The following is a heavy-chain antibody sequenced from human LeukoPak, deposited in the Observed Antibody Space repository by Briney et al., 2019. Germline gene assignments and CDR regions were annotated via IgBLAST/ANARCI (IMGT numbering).Heavy chain of an antibody. CDR2: IKQDGSEK. CDR3: ARAGSPGPLDY. CDR1: GFAFSSYW. J-gene: IGHJ4*02. Sequence: PGGSLRLSCAASGFAFSSYWMSWFRQAPGQGLEWVANIKQDGSEKFYADSVTGRFTVSGDNAENSLFLQMNSLRSEDTAVYYCARAGSPGPLDYWGQGTLVTVSS. V-gene: IGHV3-7*03.